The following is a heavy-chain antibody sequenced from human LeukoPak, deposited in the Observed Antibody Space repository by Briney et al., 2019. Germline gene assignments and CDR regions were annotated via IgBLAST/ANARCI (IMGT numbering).Heavy chain of an antibody. D-gene: IGHD1-26*01. V-gene: IGHV4-39*07. CDR3: ARHLEELYYFDY. CDR2: IYYSGST. CDR1: GGSISSSSYY. J-gene: IGHJ4*02. Sequence: SETLSLTCTVSGGSISSSSYYWGWIHHPPGKGLEWIGSIYYSGSTYYNPSLKSRLTISLDTSKNHFSLKLRSVIAADTAVYYCARHLEELYYFDYWGQGTLVTVSS.